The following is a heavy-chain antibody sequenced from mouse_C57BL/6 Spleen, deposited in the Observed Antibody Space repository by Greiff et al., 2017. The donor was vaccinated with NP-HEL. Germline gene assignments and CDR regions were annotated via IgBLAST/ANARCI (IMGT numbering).Heavy chain of an antibody. CDR1: GYTFTDYY. CDR2: INPYNGGT. J-gene: IGHJ4*01. D-gene: IGHD1-1*01. CDR3: AKDGSSLYAMDY. V-gene: IGHV1-19*01. Sequence: SGPVLVKPGASVKMSCKASGYTFTDYYMNWVKQSHGKSLEWIGVINPYNGGTSYNQKFKGKATLTVDKSSSTAYMELNSLTSEDSAVYYCAKDGSSLYAMDYWGQGTSVTVAS.